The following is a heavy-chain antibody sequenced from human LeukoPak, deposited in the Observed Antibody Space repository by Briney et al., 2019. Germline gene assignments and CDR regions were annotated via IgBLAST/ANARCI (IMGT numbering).Heavy chain of an antibody. CDR2: IYHSGST. CDR3: ASRKLGNDY. J-gene: IGHJ4*02. Sequence: SETLSLTCTVSGYSISSGYFWGWIRQPPGKGLEWIGSIYHSGSTHYNPSLKSRVTISADTSQNQFSLKLSSVTAADTAVYYCASRKLGNDYWGQGTLVTVSS. V-gene: IGHV4-38-2*02. CDR1: GYSISSGYF. D-gene: IGHD7-27*01.